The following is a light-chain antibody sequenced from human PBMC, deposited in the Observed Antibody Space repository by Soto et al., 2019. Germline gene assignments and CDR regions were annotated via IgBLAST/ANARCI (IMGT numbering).Light chain of an antibody. V-gene: IGLV2-23*02. CDR2: EVN. CDR3: CSSGRSPTYV. CDR1: SSNVGSYNL. Sequence: QSALTQPASVSGSPGQSITISCTGTSSNVGSYNLVSWYQQHPGKAPKLMIFEVNKRPSGVSNRFSGSKSGNTASLTISGLKVEDEADYYCCSSGRSPTYVFGTGTKGTVL. J-gene: IGLJ1*01.